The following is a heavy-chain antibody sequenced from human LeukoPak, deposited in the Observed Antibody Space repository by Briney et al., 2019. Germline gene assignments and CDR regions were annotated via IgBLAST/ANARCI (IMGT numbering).Heavy chain of an antibody. J-gene: IGHJ4*02. CDR3: ASQGY. V-gene: IGHV4-39*01. Sequence: SETLSLTCTVSGGSISSSSYYWGWIRQPPGKGLEWIGSIYYSGSTYSNPSLNSRVTKSVETSKNQSSLKLSSVTAADTAVYYCASQGYWGQGTPVTVSS. CDR1: GGSISSSSYY. CDR2: IYYSGST.